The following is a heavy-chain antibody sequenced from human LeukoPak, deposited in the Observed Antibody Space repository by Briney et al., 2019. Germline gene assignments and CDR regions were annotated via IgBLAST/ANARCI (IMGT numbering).Heavy chain of an antibody. D-gene: IGHD3-22*01. Sequence: PGGSLRLSCAASGFTFSSYAMHWVRRAPGKGLEWVAVISYDGSNKYYADSVKGRFTISRDNSKNTLYLQMNSLRAEDTAVYYCARVGDSSGYYFDYWGQGTLVTISS. CDR1: GFTFSSYA. V-gene: IGHV3-30*04. CDR2: ISYDGSNK. J-gene: IGHJ4*02. CDR3: ARVGDSSGYYFDY.